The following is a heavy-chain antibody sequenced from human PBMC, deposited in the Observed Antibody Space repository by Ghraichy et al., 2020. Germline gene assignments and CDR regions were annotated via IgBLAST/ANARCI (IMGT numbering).Heavy chain of an antibody. Sequence: GESLNISCVASGLMFSPNTMNWVRQAPGKGLEWVSSISSSTRYKYYADSVKGRFTISRDNAQNSLYLQMNSLRAEDTAVYYCSRGGGAGTLVLYHMDVWGRGTTVTVSS. CDR3: SRGGGAGTLVLYHMDV. D-gene: IGHD6-19*01. J-gene: IGHJ6*03. V-gene: IGHV3-21*01. CDR1: GLMFSPNT. CDR2: ISSSTRYK.